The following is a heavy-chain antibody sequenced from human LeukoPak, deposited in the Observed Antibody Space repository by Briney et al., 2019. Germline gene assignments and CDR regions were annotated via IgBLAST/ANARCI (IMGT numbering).Heavy chain of an antibody. CDR2: IYTVGTT. J-gene: IGHJ4*02. CDR1: GFTVSSYY. CDR3: ARRDSSGWYFDY. Sequence: GRSLRLSCAASGFTVSSYYMSWVRQAPGEGLEWVSAIYTVGTTYYADSVKGRFTVSRDNSKNTLYLQMSSLRVEDTAVYYCARRDSSGWYFDYWGQGTLVTVSS. D-gene: IGHD6-19*01. V-gene: IGHV3-66*01.